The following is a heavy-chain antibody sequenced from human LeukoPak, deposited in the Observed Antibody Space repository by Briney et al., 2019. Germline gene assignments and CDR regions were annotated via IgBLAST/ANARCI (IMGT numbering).Heavy chain of an antibody. D-gene: IGHD3-3*01. J-gene: IGHJ4*02. CDR1: GFIFSNYG. V-gene: IGHV3-30*02. Sequence: PGGSLRLSCTASGFIFSNYGIHWVRQAPGKGLEWVAFIRYDGDYKFYADSVKGRFTISRDNFKNTLYLQMNSLRTEDSAVYYCAKCLRDITIFGVVLFDYWGQGTLVTVSS. CDR2: IRYDGDYK. CDR3: AKCLRDITIFGVVLFDY.